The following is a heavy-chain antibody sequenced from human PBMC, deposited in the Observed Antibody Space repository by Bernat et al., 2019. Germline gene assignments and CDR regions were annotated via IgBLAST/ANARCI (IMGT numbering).Heavy chain of an antibody. Sequence: QVQLQESGPGLVKPSQTLSLTCTVSGGSISSGGYYWSWIRQHPGKGLEWIGYIYYSGSTYYNPSLKSRVTISVDTSKNQFSLKLSSVTAADTAVYYCARELSGPAVIGGAYYYYGMDVWGQGTTVTVSS. CDR3: ARELSGPAVIGGAYYYYGMDV. CDR2: IYYSGST. CDR1: GGSISSGGYY. D-gene: IGHD3-10*01. V-gene: IGHV4-31*03. J-gene: IGHJ6*02.